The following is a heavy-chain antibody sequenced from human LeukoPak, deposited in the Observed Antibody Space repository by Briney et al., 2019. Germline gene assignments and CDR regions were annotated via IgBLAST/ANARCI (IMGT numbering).Heavy chain of an antibody. Sequence: ASVKVSCKASRGTFSSYTIIWVRQAPGQGLEWMARNIPILGIANYAQKFQGRVTITADKSTSTAYMELSSLRSEDTAVYYCAREEEIVVVPAAIWFDPWGQGTLVTVSS. D-gene: IGHD2-2*02. CDR3: AREEEIVVVPAAIWFDP. CDR2: NIPILGIA. J-gene: IGHJ5*02. CDR1: RGTFSSYT. V-gene: IGHV1-69*04.